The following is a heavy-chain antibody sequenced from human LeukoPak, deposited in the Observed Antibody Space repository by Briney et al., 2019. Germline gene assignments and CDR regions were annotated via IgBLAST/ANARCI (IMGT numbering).Heavy chain of an antibody. CDR2: IWYDGSNK. Sequence: PGGSLRLSCAASGFTFSSYGMHWVRQAPGKGLEWVAVIWYDGSNKYYADSVKGRFTISRDNSKNTLYLQMNSLRAEDTAVYYCARDGYEYSSGYSALDYWGQGTLVTVSS. CDR3: ARDGYEYSSGYSALDY. J-gene: IGHJ4*02. D-gene: IGHD3-22*01. V-gene: IGHV3-33*01. CDR1: GFTFSSYG.